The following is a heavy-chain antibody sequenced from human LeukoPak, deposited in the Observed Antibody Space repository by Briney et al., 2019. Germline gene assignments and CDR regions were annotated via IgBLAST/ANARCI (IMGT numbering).Heavy chain of an antibody. J-gene: IGHJ4*02. D-gene: IGHD5-24*01. CDR2: MNPNSGNT. CDR1: GYTFTSYD. Sequence: GASVKVSCKASGYTFTSYDINWVRQATGQGLEWMGWMNPNSGNTGYAQKFQGRVTMTRNTSISTAYMELSSLRSEDTAVYYCARVDRRWLQYYFDYWGQGTLVTVSS. CDR3: ARVDRRWLQYYFDY. V-gene: IGHV1-8*01.